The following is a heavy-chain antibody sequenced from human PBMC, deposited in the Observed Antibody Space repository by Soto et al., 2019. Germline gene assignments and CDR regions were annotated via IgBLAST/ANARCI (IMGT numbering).Heavy chain of an antibody. V-gene: IGHV3-33*01. J-gene: IGHJ4*02. D-gene: IGHD3-22*01. CDR3: ARDGARIDSSGKFDY. CDR1: GFKFTGYG. Sequence: QVQLVESGGGVVQPGRSLRLSCVASGFKFTGYGLNWVRQTPGKGLEWVAISWFDGSIAYYAESVKGRFTISRDDSRNTVYLHMNSLRGEDTAMYYCARDGARIDSSGKFDYWGQGTQVTVSS. CDR2: SWFDGSIA.